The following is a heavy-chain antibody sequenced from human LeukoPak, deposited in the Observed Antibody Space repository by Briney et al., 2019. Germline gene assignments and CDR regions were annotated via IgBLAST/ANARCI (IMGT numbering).Heavy chain of an antibody. CDR1: GFSFSDYG. D-gene: IGHD6-19*01. CDR3: AKEPTPYSSGWYFQH. J-gene: IGHJ1*01. CDR2: VAHDGSVQ. V-gene: IGHV3-30*18. Sequence: GGSLRLSCAASGFSFSDYGMHWVRQAPGKGLEWVAVVAHDGSVQHYADSVKGRVSISRDNSQNTLSLLMNSLRTEDTAVYYCAKEPTPYSSGWYFQHWGQGALVTVSS.